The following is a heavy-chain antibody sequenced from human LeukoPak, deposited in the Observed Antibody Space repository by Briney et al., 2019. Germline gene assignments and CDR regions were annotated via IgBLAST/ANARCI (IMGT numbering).Heavy chain of an antibody. CDR2: IYYSGTT. D-gene: IGHD4-11*01. J-gene: IGHJ5*02. CDR1: GGSISRYY. Sequence: SETLSLTCTVSGGSISRYYWTWVRQPPGKGLEWIGYIYYSGTTNYNPSLKSRVTISVDTSKNQFSLKLSSVTAADTAVYYCARDYSNWFDTWGQGSLDTVSS. V-gene: IGHV4-59*01. CDR3: ARDYSNWFDT.